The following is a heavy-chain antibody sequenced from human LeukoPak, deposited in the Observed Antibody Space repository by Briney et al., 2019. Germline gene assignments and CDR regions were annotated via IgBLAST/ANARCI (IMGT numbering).Heavy chain of an antibody. CDR3: ARGGGYYKTSEIVY. Sequence: GGSLRLSCVASGFTFTSYSIHWVRQTPGRGLEWMAVISFHGGNKFYADSVKGRFTISRDNYKNTVSLQMSSLRTEDTAVYYCARGGGYYKTSEIVYWGQGTLVTVSP. CDR2: ISFHGGNK. J-gene: IGHJ4*02. D-gene: IGHD2-15*01. V-gene: IGHV3-30*04. CDR1: GFTFTSYS.